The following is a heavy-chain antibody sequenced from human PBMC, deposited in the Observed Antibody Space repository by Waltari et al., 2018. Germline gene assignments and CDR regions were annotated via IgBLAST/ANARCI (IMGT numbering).Heavy chain of an antibody. CDR2: INPNSGGT. Sequence: QVQLVQSGAEVKKPGASVKVSCTASGYTFTGSYLHWGRQAPGQGLGWMGRINPNSGGTNYAQKFQGRVTMTRDTSISTAYMELSRLRSDDTAVYYCAATLHRDAFDIWGQGTMVTVSS. J-gene: IGHJ3*02. CDR1: GYTFTGSY. CDR3: AATLHRDAFDI. V-gene: IGHV1-2*06.